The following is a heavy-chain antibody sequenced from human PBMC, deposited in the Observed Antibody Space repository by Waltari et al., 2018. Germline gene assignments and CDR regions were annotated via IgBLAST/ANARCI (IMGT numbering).Heavy chain of an antibody. CDR1: GGSIGSSSYD. D-gene: IGHD5-12*01. J-gene: IGHJ5*02. CDR3: ARHWKKSGYRFDP. V-gene: IGHV4-39*01. CDR2: IYYSGST. Sequence: QLQLQESGPGLVKPAETLSLTCTVSGGSIGSSSYDWGWIRQSPGKGLEWIGSIYYSGSTYYNPTLKSRVTISGDTSKNQFSLKLSSVTAADTAVYYCARHWKKSGYRFDPWGQGTLVTVSS.